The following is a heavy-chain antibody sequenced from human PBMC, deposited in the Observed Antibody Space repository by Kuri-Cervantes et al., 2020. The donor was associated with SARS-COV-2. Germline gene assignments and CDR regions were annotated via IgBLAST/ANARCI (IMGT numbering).Heavy chain of an antibody. D-gene: IGHD3-10*01. CDR2: VKTNSGNT. Sequence: ASVKVSCKAPETTFPNYDINWVRQATGQGLEWMGMVKTNSGNTLYAQFFQGRVTMTRDTSISTAYMELSRLRSDDTAVYYCARNMVRGPSWAFDIWGQGTMVTVSS. CDR3: ARNMVRGPSWAFDI. V-gene: IGHV1-8*01. J-gene: IGHJ3*02. CDR1: ETTFPNYD.